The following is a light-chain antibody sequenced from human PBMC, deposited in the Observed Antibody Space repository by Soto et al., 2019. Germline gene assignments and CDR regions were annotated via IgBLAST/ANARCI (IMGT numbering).Light chain of an antibody. Sequence: DIQMTQSPFSLSASVGDRVTITCRSSRSVSTYLHWYQQKPGKAPKLLIYSASILQSGVPSRFSGSGAGTDFTLAISGLQDEEFATYYCQQSYNTRYTFGQGTKLEMK. J-gene: IGKJ2*01. CDR3: QQSYNTRYT. V-gene: IGKV1-39*01. CDR1: RSVSTY. CDR2: SAS.